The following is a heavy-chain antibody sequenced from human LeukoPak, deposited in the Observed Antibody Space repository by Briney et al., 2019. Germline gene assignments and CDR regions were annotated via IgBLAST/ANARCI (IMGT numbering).Heavy chain of an antibody. V-gene: IGHV4-39*01. J-gene: IGHJ4*02. CDR3: AGAVAGTFTYYFDY. Sequence: SETLSLTCTVSGVSISSSSYYWGWIRQPPGKGLEWIGSIYYSGSTYYNPSLKSRVTISVDTSKNQFSLKLSSVTAADTAVYYCAGAVAGTFTYYFDYWGQGTLVTVSS. CDR2: IYYSGST. D-gene: IGHD6-19*01. CDR1: GVSISSSSYY.